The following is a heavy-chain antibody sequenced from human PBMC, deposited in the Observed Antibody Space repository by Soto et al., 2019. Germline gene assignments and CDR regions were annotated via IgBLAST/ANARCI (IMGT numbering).Heavy chain of an antibody. D-gene: IGHD2-8*01. V-gene: IGHV3-33*01. CDR1: VFTFSSYG. CDR3: ARDREWCNNGVCPFDY. CDR2: IWYDGSNK. J-gene: IGHJ4*02. Sequence: PVGSLRLSCASSVFTFSSYGMHCVRHSPGKGLEWVAVIWYDGSNKYYADSVKGRFTISRDNSKNTLYLQMNSLRAEDTAVYYCARDREWCNNGVCPFDYWGKGTLVTVLL.